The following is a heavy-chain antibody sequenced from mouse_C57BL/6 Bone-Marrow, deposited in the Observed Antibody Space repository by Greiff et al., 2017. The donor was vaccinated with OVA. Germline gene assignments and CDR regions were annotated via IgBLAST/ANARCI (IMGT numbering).Heavy chain of an antibody. CDR3: ARPHYYGSSSYYFDY. J-gene: IGHJ2*01. V-gene: IGHV1-53*01. CDR1: GYTFTSYW. Sequence: QVQLQQSGTELVKPGASVKLSCKASGYTFTSYWMHWVKQRPGQGLEWIGNINPSNGGTNYNEKFKSKATLTVDKSSSTAYMQLSSLTSEDSAVYYCARPHYYGSSSYYFDYWGQGTTLTVSS. D-gene: IGHD1-1*01. CDR2: INPSNGGT.